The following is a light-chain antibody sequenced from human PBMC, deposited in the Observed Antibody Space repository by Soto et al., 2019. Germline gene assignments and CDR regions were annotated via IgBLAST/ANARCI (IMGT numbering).Light chain of an antibody. CDR1: QSVSNIY. Sequence: EIVLTQSPGTLSLSPGERATLSCRASQSVSNIYLAWYQQKPGQSPRVLIHGISRRATGIPDRFSGSGSETEFTLTISRLEPEDFAVYYCQQYGSIPITFGQGTRLEIK. CDR2: GIS. J-gene: IGKJ5*01. V-gene: IGKV3-20*01. CDR3: QQYGSIPIT.